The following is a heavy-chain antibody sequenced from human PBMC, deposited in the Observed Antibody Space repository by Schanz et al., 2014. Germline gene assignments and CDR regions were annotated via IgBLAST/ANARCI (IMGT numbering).Heavy chain of an antibody. V-gene: IGHV3-23*04. CDR2: ITRQGTT. D-gene: IGHD6-19*01. CDR3: AKDHPSSGWPAFDV. J-gene: IGHJ4*02. CDR1: GFTVNNYA. Sequence: EVHLVESGGSLVQPGGSLRLSCTVSGFTVNNYAMNWVRQAPGRGLEWVSGITRQGTTYYADFVKGRFSISRDLSSNTLYLQMNSLRADDSAIYYCAKDHPSSGWPAFDVWGQGTQVTVSS.